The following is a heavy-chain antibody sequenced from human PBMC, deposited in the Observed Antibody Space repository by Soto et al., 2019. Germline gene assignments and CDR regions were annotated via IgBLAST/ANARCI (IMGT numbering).Heavy chain of an antibody. CDR1: GGSISSSSYY. V-gene: IGHV4-39*01. CDR2: IYYSGST. CDR3: ARPYYDFWSGYSTYYYYYMDV. J-gene: IGHJ6*03. D-gene: IGHD3-3*01. Sequence: PSETLSLTCTVSGGSISSSSYYWGWIRQPPGKGLEWFGSIYYSGSTYYNPSLKSRVTISVDTSKNQFSLKLSSVTAADTAVYYCARPYYDFWSGYSTYYYYYMDVWGKGTTGTVSS.